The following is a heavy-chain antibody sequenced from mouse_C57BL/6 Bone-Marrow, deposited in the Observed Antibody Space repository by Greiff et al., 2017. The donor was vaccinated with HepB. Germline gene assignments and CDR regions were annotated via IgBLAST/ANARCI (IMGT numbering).Heavy chain of an antibody. CDR1: GYTFTDHT. Sequence: VQLVESDAELVKPGASVKISCKVSGYTFTDHTIHWMKQRPEQGLEWIGYIYPRDGSTKYNEKFKGKATLTADKSSSTAYMQLNSLTSEDSAVYFCARGVLRYYYAMDYWGQGTSVTVSS. J-gene: IGHJ4*01. CDR2: IYPRDGST. D-gene: IGHD1-1*01. CDR3: ARGVLRYYYAMDY. V-gene: IGHV1-78*01.